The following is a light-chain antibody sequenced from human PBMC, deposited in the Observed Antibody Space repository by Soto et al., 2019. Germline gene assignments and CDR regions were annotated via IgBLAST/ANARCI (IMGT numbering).Light chain of an antibody. CDR2: KAS. CDR1: QSISNW. CDR3: QQYKSYSWT. V-gene: IGKV1-5*03. Sequence: DIQMTQSPSTLSASIGDSVTITCRASQSISNWLAWNQQKPGKAPKLLIYKASTLESGVPSRFSGSGSGTEFTLTISSLQPDDFATYYCQQYKSYSWTFGQGTKVEIK. J-gene: IGKJ1*01.